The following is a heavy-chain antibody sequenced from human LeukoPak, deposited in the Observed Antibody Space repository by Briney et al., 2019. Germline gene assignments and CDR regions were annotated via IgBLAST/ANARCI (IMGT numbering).Heavy chain of an antibody. D-gene: IGHD6-19*01. CDR1: GFTVSSNY. CDR3: ARDSGGSGCFNY. J-gene: IGHJ4*02. V-gene: IGHV3-53*01. Sequence: GGSLRLSCAASGFTVSSNYMSWVRQAPGKGLEWVSVIFSDGSTYYADSVKGRFTISRDNSKNTVYLQMNSLRADDTAVYYCARDSGGSGCFNYWGQGTLVTVSS. CDR2: IFSDGST.